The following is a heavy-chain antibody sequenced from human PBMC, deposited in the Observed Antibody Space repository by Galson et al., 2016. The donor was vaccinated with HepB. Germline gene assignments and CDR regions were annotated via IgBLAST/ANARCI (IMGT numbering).Heavy chain of an antibody. V-gene: IGHV1-3*04. CDR3: ARGPGGTMVRGPMGY. Sequence: SVKVSCKASGYTFSSYAIHWVRQAPGQRLEWMGWINTGNGNTKYSQNFQDRVTITRDTSASTAYMELSSLRYEDTAVYYCARGPGGTMVRGPMGYWGQGTLVTASS. J-gene: IGHJ4*02. CDR2: INTGNGNT. D-gene: IGHD3-10*01. CDR1: GYTFSSYA.